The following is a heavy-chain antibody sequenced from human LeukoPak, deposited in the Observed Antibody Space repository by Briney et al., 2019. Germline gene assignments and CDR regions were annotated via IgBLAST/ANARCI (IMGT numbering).Heavy chain of an antibody. CDR3: ARGNDGAKKRYGFDY. D-gene: IGHD1-20*01. CDR2: IYYSGST. J-gene: IGHJ4*02. Sequence: PSETLSLTCTVSGGSISSYYWSWIRQPPGKGLEWIGYIYYSGSTNYNPSLKSRVTISVDTSKNQFSLKLSSVTAADTAVYYCARGNDGAKKRYGFDYWGQGTLVTVSS. CDR1: GGSISSYY. V-gene: IGHV4-59*01.